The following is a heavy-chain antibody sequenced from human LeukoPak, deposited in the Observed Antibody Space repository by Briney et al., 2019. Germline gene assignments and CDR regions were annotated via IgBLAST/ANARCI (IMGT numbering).Heavy chain of an antibody. V-gene: IGHV1-69*04. CDR2: IIPILGIA. J-gene: IGHJ4*02. CDR3: ASGNYDSSGYYWY. D-gene: IGHD3-22*01. Sequence: SVEVSCKASGGTFSSYAISWVRQAPGQGLEWMGRIIPILGIANYAQKFQGRVTITADKSTSTAYMELSSLRSEDTAVYYCASGNYDSSGYYWYWGQGTLVTVSS. CDR1: GGTFSSYA.